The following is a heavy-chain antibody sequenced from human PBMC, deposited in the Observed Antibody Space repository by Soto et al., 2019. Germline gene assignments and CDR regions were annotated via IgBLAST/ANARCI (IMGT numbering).Heavy chain of an antibody. D-gene: IGHD3-10*01. CDR2: MNPNSGNT. J-gene: IGHJ6*02. CDR3: ARRRPSITMVRGVIMDSYYYGMDV. CDR1: GGTFSSYD. V-gene: IGHV1-8*02. Sequence: GASVKVSCKASGGTFSSYDINWVRQATGQGLEWMGWMNPNSGNTGYAQKFQGRVTMTRNTSISTAYMELSSLRSEDTAVYYCARRRPSITMVRGVIMDSYYYGMDVWGQGTTVTVSS.